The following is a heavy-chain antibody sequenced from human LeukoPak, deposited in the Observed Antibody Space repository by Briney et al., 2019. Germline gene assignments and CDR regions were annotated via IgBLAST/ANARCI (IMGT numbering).Heavy chain of an antibody. J-gene: IGHJ4*02. Sequence: GGSLRLSCAASRFTFSAFAMSWVRQAPGKGLEWVSTISRSGDSTYYADSVKGRFTISRDNSKNTLYLQMNSLRAEDTAVYYCAGGARRQQPFDYWGQGTLVTVSS. CDR1: RFTFSAFA. D-gene: IGHD6-13*01. CDR3: AGGARRQQPFDY. V-gene: IGHV3-23*01. CDR2: ISRSGDST.